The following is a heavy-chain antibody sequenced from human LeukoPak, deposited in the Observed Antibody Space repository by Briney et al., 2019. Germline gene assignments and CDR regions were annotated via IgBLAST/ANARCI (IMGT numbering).Heavy chain of an antibody. CDR3: ARASSDVDTAMVGDY. CDR2: INPNSGGT. Sequence: ASVKVSCKAPGYTFTGYYMHWVRQAPGQGLEWMGWINPNSGGTNYAQKFQGRVTMTRDTSISTAYMELSRLRSDDTAVYYCARASSDVDTAMVGDYWGQGTLATVSS. J-gene: IGHJ4*02. V-gene: IGHV1-2*02. CDR1: GYTFTGYY. D-gene: IGHD5-18*01.